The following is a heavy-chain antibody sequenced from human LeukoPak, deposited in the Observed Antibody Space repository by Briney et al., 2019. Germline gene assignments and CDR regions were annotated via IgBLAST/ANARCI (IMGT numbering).Heavy chain of an antibody. J-gene: IGHJ3*02. CDR1: GGSISSYY. V-gene: IGHV4-59*12. D-gene: IGHD3-22*01. CDR2: IYYSGST. Sequence: PSETLSLTCTVSGGSISSYYWSWIRQPPGKGLEWIGYIYYSGSTNYNPSLKSRVTISVDKSKNQFSLKLSSVTAADTAVYYCATNYYDSSGQGAFDIWGQGTMVTVSS. CDR3: ATNYYDSSGQGAFDI.